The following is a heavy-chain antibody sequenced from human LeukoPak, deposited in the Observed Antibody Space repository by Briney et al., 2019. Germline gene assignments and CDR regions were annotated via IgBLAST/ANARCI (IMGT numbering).Heavy chain of an antibody. CDR3: AKQAVDTTGYYFDY. Sequence: SETLSLTCTVSGGSISSGSYYWSWIRQPPGKGLEWIGSIYYSGSTYYNPSLKSRVTISVDTSKNQFSLKLSSVTAADTAVYYCAKQAVDTTGYYFDYWGQGTLVTVSS. CDR2: IYYSGST. J-gene: IGHJ4*02. D-gene: IGHD5-18*01. CDR1: GGSISSGSYY. V-gene: IGHV4-39*01.